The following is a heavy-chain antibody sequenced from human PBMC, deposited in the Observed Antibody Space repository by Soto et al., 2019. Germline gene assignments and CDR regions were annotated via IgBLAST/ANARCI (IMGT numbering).Heavy chain of an antibody. J-gene: IGHJ3*01. CDR1: GGSVNSGNYY. CDR3: ARVERGTATTVRDAFDL. D-gene: IGHD1-1*01. V-gene: IGHV4-34*01. Sequence: QVQLQQWGAGLLKPSETLSLTCAVFGGSVNSGNYYWSWIRQPPGKGLEWIGEMSHSGGTHFNPSLQRRDTTSVDTSKNQFSLRRSSVTAAVSALYYWARVERGTATTVRDAFDLWGPGTMVTVSS. CDR2: MSHSGGT.